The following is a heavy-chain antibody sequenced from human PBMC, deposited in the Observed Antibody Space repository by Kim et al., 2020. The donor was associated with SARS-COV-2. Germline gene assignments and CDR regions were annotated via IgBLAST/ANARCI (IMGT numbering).Heavy chain of an antibody. Sequence: SVKVSCKASGFTFTSSAMQWVRQARGQRLEWIGWIVVGSGNTNYAQKFQERVTITRDMSTSTAYMELSSLRSEDTAVYYCAAGEWFGELFLGMDVWGQGTTVTVSS. CDR2: IVVGSGNT. CDR3: AAGEWFGELFLGMDV. D-gene: IGHD3-10*01. CDR1: GFTFTSSA. J-gene: IGHJ6*02. V-gene: IGHV1-58*02.